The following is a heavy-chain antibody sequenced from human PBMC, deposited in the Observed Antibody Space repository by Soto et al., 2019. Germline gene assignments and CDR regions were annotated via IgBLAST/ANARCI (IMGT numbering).Heavy chain of an antibody. V-gene: IGHV3-30*18. J-gene: IGHJ4*02. CDR3: AKRRMVVCFGELAEYYFDY. CDR1: GFNFNNYG. Sequence: QVQLVESGGGGVQPGRSLRLSCAASGFNFNNYGMHWVRQAPGKGLEWVATISYDGSKKYYADSVKGRFTISRDNSKNALYMQVDTMRADDMAVYYCAKRRMVVCFGELAEYYFDYWGQGALVTVSS. CDR2: ISYDGSKK. D-gene: IGHD3-10*01.